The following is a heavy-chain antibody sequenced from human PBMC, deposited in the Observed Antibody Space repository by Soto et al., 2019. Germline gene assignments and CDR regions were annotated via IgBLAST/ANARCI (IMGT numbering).Heavy chain of an antibody. CDR2: IYIDGRT. J-gene: IGHJ4*02. CDR1: ELSVSSNY. V-gene: IGHV3-53*01. CDR3: ASVWHSNGDY. Sequence: EVQLVESGGGLMQPGRSLRLSCAASELSVSSNYMSWVRQAPGKGLEWVSTIYIDGRTFYADSVKGRFTTSRDNSKNTLYLQMNSLRAEDTAVYFCASVWHSNGDYWGQGTLVTVSS. D-gene: IGHD3-22*01.